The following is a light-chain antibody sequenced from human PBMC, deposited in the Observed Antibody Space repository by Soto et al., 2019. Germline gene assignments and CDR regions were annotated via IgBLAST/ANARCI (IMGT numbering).Light chain of an antibody. CDR3: QQYHSYRT. CDR2: DVS. CDR1: QSISKW. J-gene: IGKJ1*01. Sequence: IRMCHSASTVSAYIGDRVTITCRASQSISKWLAWYQQKPGKAPKLLMYDVSSLESGVPSRFSGSGSGTEFTLTISSLQSDDFATYYCQQYHSYRTFGQGTKVDIK. V-gene: IGKV1-5*01.